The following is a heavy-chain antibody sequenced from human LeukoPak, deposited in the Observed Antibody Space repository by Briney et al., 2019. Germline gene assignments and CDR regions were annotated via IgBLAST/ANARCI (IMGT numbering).Heavy chain of an antibody. CDR1: GYTLTELS. J-gene: IGHJ4*02. D-gene: IGHD4-17*01. Sequence: ASVKVSCKVSGYTLTELSIHWVRQAPGKGLEWMGSFDPEDGETIYAQKFQGRVTMTEDTSTDTAYMELSSLRSEDTAVYYCATLIGGGDYGEYGERYFDYWGQGNLVTVSS. CDR3: ATLIGGGDYGEYGERYFDY. V-gene: IGHV1-24*01. CDR2: FDPEDGET.